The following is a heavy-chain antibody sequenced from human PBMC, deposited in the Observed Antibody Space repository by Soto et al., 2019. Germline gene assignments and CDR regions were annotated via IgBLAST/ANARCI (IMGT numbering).Heavy chain of an antibody. D-gene: IGHD3-10*01. CDR2: IKQDGSEK. Sequence: GGSLRLSCAASGFTFSSYCMSWVRQAPGKGLEWVANIKQDGSEKYYVDSVKGRFTISRDNAKNSLYLQMNSLRAEDTAVYYCARYFYAGHSGVGHMEWDAFDIWGQGTMVTVSS. CDR1: GFTFSSYC. V-gene: IGHV3-7*01. J-gene: IGHJ3*02. CDR3: ARYFYAGHSGVGHMEWDAFDI.